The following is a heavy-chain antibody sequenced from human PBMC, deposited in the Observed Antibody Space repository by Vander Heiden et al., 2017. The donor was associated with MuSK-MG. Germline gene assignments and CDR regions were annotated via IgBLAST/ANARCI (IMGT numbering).Heavy chain of an antibody. V-gene: IGHV1-2*02. CDR2: IKPNSGGT. D-gene: IGHD2-15*01. CDR1: GYTFPGSY. J-gene: IGHJ2*01. Sequence: QLLLVQSGAAVTKPRASVKVSCTASGYTFPGSYMPWVRQHPGQGLEWMGGIKPNSGGTNYAQKFQGRVTMTRETSISTAYMELSRLRSDDTAVYYCARAPLGYCSGGSCYSAVYWYFDLWGRGTLVTVSS. CDR3: ARAPLGYCSGGSCYSAVYWYFDL.